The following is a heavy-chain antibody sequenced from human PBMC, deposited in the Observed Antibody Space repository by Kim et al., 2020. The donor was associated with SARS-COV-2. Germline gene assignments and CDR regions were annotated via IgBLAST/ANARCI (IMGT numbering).Heavy chain of an antibody. J-gene: IGHJ3*02. CDR1: GYTFTSYA. V-gene: IGHV1-3*01. CDR3: ASVSYRSSGWYFRRALDAFDI. CDR2: INAGNGNT. D-gene: IGHD6-19*01. Sequence: ASVKVSCKASGYTFTSYAMHWVRQAPGQRLEWMGWINAGNGNTKYSQKFQGRVTITRDTSASTAYMELSSLRSEDTAVYYCASVSYRSSGWYFRRALDAFDIWGQGTMVTVSS.